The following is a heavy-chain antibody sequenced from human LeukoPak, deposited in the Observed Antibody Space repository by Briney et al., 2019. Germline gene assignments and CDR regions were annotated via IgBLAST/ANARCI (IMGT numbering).Heavy chain of an antibody. J-gene: IGHJ4*02. CDR3: ARDTPLLPYDY. CDR2: INPNSGVT. Sequence: ASVKVSCKASGYTFTGYYMHWVRQAPGQGLEWMGWINPNSGVTNYAQKFQGRVTMTRDTSISTAYMELSRLRSDDTAVYYCARDTPLLPYDYWGQGTLVTVSS. D-gene: IGHD2/OR15-2a*01. CDR1: GYTFTGYY. V-gene: IGHV1-2*02.